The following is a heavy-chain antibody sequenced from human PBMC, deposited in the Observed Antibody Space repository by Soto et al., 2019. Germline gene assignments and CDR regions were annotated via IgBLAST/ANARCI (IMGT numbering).Heavy chain of an antibody. CDR3: ARGVGYSGSYRC. D-gene: IGHD1-26*01. CDR2: IYYSGST. CDR1: GGSISSGDYY. V-gene: IGHV4-30-4*01. Sequence: SETLSLTCTVSGGSISSGDYYWSWIRQPPGKGLEWIGYIYYSGSTYYNPSLKSRVTISVDTSKNQFSLKLSSVTAADTAVYYCARGVGYSGSYRCWGQGAVVTVSS. J-gene: IGHJ4*02.